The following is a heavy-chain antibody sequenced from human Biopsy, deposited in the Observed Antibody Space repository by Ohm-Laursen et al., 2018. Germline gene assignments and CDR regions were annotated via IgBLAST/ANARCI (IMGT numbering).Heavy chain of an antibody. CDR1: GFTFSNYE. D-gene: IGHD4-11*01. CDR2: ISYDGSGE. V-gene: IGHV3-30*03. CDR3: ARDGKRWDYSTYFSWHFDL. J-gene: IGHJ2*01. Sequence: RSLRLSCAASGFTFSNYEMNWVRQAPGKGLEWVAVISYDGSGEYYADSLQGRFIISRDNPKNTVDLQMNSLRAEDTAVYFCARDGKRWDYSTYFSWHFDLWGRGTLVTVSS.